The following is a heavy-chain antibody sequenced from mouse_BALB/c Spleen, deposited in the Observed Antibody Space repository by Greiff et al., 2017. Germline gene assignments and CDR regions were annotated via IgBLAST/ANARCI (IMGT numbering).Heavy chain of an antibody. Sequence: EVQLQESGPGLVKPSQSLSLTCTVTGYSITSDYAWNWIRQFPGNKLEWMGYISYSGSTSYNPSLKSRISITRDTSKNQFFLQLNSVTTEDTATYYCASRTGTDYYAMDYWGQGTSVTVSS. V-gene: IGHV3-2*02. D-gene: IGHD4-1*01. CDR1: GYSITSDYA. CDR3: ASRTGTDYYAMDY. CDR2: ISYSGST. J-gene: IGHJ4*01.